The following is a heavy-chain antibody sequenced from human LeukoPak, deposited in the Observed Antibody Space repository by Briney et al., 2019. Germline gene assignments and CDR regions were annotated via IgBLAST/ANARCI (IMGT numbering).Heavy chain of an antibody. CDR1: GGSISTYY. D-gene: IGHD5-18*01. CDR2: VYYSGHT. V-gene: IGHV4-59*08. J-gene: IGHJ3*02. Sequence: SETLSLTCTVSGGSISTYYWSWIRQPPGKGLEWIAYVYYSGHTSYNPSLKGRVTISVDTSKNQFSLKLSSVTAADTAVYYCARHEYSYGYIAFDIWGQGTMVTVSS. CDR3: ARHEYSYGYIAFDI.